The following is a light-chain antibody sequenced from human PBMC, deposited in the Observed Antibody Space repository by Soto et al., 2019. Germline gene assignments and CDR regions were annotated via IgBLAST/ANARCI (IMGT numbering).Light chain of an antibody. CDR3: LQRDTYS. Sequence: DIQMTQSPSSLSASVGDRVTITCRASQDIRNDLDWYPQKPGKAPKRLIYAASSLQNGAPSRFSGSGSGTEFTLTISSLQPEDFATHYCLQRDTYSVGGRTKVEIK. J-gene: IGKJ4*01. V-gene: IGKV1-17*01. CDR2: AAS. CDR1: QDIRND.